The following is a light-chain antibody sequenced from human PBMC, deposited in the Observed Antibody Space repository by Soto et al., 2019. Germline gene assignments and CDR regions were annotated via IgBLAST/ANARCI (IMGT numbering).Light chain of an antibody. J-gene: IGKJ1*01. Sequence: DIQMTQSPSSVSASVGDRVTITCRASQGISNWLAWYQQKPGKAPQVLIYGASTLQSGVPSRFSGSGSGTDFTLTISSLEPEDFAVYYCQQRSYWPPWTFGQGTKVEIE. V-gene: IGKV1-12*01. CDR3: QQRSYWPPWT. CDR1: QGISNW. CDR2: GAS.